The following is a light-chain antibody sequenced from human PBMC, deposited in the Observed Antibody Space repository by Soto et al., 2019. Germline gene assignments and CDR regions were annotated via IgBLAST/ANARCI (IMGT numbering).Light chain of an antibody. V-gene: IGKV1-9*01. Sequence: IQLTQSHSLLSSSVGDRVTLPCRASRGISSYLAWYQQKPGKAPKLLIYAASTLQTGVPSRFSGSGSGTEFTLTISSLQPEDFATYYCQQLNSYLITFGQGTRLEIK. J-gene: IGKJ5*01. CDR1: RGISSY. CDR2: AAS. CDR3: QQLNSYLIT.